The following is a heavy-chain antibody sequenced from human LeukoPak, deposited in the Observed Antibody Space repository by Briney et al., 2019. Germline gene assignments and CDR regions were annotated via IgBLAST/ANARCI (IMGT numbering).Heavy chain of an antibody. CDR1: GFILSSYE. J-gene: IGHJ4*02. Sequence: GGSLRLSCAASGFILSSYEMNWVRQAPGKGLEWVSYISSSGSTIYYADSVKGRFTISRDNAKNSLYLQMNSLRAEDTAVYYCARGGALRVSLDYWGQGTLVTVSS. V-gene: IGHV3-48*03. CDR2: ISSSGSTI. D-gene: IGHD6-13*01. CDR3: ARGGALRVSLDY.